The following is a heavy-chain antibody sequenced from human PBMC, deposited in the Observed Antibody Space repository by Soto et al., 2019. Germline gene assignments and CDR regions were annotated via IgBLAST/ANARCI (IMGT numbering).Heavy chain of an antibody. CDR1: GFTFDDYA. V-gene: IGHV3-9*01. CDR3: AKDPGITGTTYYFDY. J-gene: IGHJ4*02. D-gene: IGHD1-20*01. Sequence: DVQLVESGGGLVQPGRSLRLSCAASGFTFDDYAMHWVRQAPGKGLEWVSGISWNSGSIGYADSVKGRFTISRDNAKNSLYLQMNSLRAEDTALYYCAKDPGITGTTYYFDYWGQGTLVTVSS. CDR2: ISWNSGSI.